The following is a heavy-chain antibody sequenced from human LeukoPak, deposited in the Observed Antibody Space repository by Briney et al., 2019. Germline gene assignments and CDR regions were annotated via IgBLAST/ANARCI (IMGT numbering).Heavy chain of an antibody. J-gene: IGHJ5*02. CDR3: ARDKGNHPYNWFDP. Sequence: GRSLRLSCAASGFTFNNYAMHWVRQAPGKGLEWVTTIWYDGSNKYYGDSVKGRFTISRDNSKSMLYLQMNSLRAEDTAVYYCARDKGNHPYNWFDPWGQGTLVTVSS. V-gene: IGHV3-33*01. CDR1: GFTFNNYA. D-gene: IGHD1-14*01. CDR2: IWYDGSNK.